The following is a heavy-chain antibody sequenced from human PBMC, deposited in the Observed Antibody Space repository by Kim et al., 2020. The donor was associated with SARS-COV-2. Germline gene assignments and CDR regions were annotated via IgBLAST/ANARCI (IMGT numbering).Heavy chain of an antibody. CDR2: IIPILGIA. J-gene: IGHJ6*02. D-gene: IGHD3-10*01. CDR1: GGTFSSYV. CDR3: ARAYGSGDPAGTYYYGMAV. Sequence: SVKVSCKASGGTFSSYVISWVRQAPGQGLEWMGRIIPILGIANYAQKFQGRVTITADKSTSTAYMELSSLRSEDTAVYYCARAYGSGDPAGTYYYGMAVWGQGTTVTVSS. V-gene: IGHV1-69*04.